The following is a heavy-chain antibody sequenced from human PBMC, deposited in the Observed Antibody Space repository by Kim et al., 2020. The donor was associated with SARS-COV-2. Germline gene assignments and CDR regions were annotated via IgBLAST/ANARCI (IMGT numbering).Heavy chain of an antibody. Sequence: GGSLRLSCAASGFTFSSYSMNWVRQAPGKGLEWVSSISSSSSYIYYADSVKGRFTISRDNAKNSLYLQMNSLRAEDTAVYYCARVVVRGVIIGPFDYWGQGTLVTVSS. CDR1: GFTFSSYS. V-gene: IGHV3-21*01. J-gene: IGHJ4*02. CDR3: ARVVVRGVIIGPFDY. CDR2: ISSSSSYI. D-gene: IGHD3-10*01.